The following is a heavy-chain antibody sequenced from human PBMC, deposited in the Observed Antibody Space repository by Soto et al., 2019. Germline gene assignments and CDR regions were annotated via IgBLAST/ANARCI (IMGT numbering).Heavy chain of an antibody. CDR1: GGSISSYY. CDR3: ARDLVTTHQNCFDP. V-gene: IGHV4-59*01. J-gene: IGHJ5*02. Sequence: LSLTCTVSGGSISSYYWSWIRQPPGKGLEWIGYIYYSGSTNYNPSLKSRVTISVDTSKNQFSLKLSSVTAADTAVYYCARDLVTTHQNCFDPWVKGTLVPVS. D-gene: IGHD2-21*02. CDR2: IYYSGST.